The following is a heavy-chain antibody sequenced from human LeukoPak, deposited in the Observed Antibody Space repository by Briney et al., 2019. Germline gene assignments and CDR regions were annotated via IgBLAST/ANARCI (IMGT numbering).Heavy chain of an antibody. CDR1: GFTFSSYG. V-gene: IGHV3-30*02. D-gene: IGHD6-6*01. CDR3: AKDKAGYSSSSYYYMDV. Sequence: GGSLRLSCAASGFTFSSYGMHWVRQAPGKGLEWVAFIRYDGSDKYYADSVKGRFTISRDNSKNTLYLQMNSLRAEDTAVYYCAKDKAGYSSSSYYYMDVWGKGTTVTVSS. J-gene: IGHJ6*03. CDR2: IRYDGSDK.